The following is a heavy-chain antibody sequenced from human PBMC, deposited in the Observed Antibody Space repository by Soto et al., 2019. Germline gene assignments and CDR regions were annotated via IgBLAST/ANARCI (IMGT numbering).Heavy chain of an antibody. D-gene: IGHD3-22*01. V-gene: IGHV1-24*01. CDR3: ATDYDSSRAFDY. Sequence: ASVKVSCKVSVYTLTELSMHWVRQAPGKGLEWMGGFDPEDGETIYAQKFQGRVTMTEDTSTDTAYMELSSLRSEDTAVYYCATDYDSSRAFDYWGQGILVTVSS. CDR1: VYTLTELS. CDR2: FDPEDGET. J-gene: IGHJ4*02.